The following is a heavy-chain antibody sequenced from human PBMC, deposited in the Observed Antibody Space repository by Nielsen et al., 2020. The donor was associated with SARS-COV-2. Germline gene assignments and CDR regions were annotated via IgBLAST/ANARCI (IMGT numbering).Heavy chain of an antibody. CDR3: AKEVGSFGTRIDY. Sequence: GESLKISCAASGFTFSSYAMSWVRQAPGKGLEWVSAISGSGGSTYYAESVKGRFTISRDNSKNTLYLQMNSLRAEDTAVYYCAKEVGSFGTRIDYWGQGTLVTVSS. D-gene: IGHD1-26*01. J-gene: IGHJ4*02. V-gene: IGHV3-23*01. CDR1: GFTFSSYA. CDR2: ISGSGGST.